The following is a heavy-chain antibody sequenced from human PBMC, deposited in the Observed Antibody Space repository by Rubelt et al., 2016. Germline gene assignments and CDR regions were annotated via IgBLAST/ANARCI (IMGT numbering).Heavy chain of an antibody. J-gene: IGHJ6*03. CDR3: AREISTNTRYYYYYMDV. Sequence: SGFTFSSYWMHWVRQAPGKGLVWVSRINSDGSSTSYADSVKGRFTISRDNAKNTLYLQMNSLRAEDTAVYYCAREISTNTRYYYYYMDVWGKGTTVTVSS. CDR1: GFTFSSYW. V-gene: IGHV3-74*01. D-gene: IGHD1/OR15-1a*01. CDR2: INSDGSST.